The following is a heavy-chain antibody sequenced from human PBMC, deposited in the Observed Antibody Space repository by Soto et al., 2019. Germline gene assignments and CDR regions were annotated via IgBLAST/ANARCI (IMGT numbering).Heavy chain of an antibody. V-gene: IGHV3-30*18. D-gene: IGHD6-6*01. CDR2: ISYDGRNK. CDR1: GFTLSSYG. Sequence: QVQLVESGGGVVQPGSSLRLSCAASGFTLSSYGMHWVRQAPGKGLEWVAVISYDGRNKYYADSVKGRFTISRDNSKNTLYLEMNSLRAEDTAVYYCAKGGSISARYFDYWCQGTLATVSS. J-gene: IGHJ4*02. CDR3: AKGGSISARYFDY.